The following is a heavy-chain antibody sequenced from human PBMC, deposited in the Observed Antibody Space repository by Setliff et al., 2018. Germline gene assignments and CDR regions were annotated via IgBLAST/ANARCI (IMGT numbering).Heavy chain of an antibody. D-gene: IGHD3-22*01. Sequence: ASVKVSCKVSGYTLTELSMHWVRQAPGKGLEWMGGFDPEDGETIYAQKFQGRVTMTEDTSTDTTYMELSSLRSEDTAVYYCATLAFTYYYDSSGYYPHDYWGQGTLVTVSS. V-gene: IGHV1-24*01. CDR1: GYTLTELS. CDR3: ATLAFTYYYDSSGYYPHDY. CDR2: FDPEDGET. J-gene: IGHJ4*02.